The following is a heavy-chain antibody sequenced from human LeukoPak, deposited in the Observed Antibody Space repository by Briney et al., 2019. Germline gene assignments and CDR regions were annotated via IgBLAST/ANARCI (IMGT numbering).Heavy chain of an antibody. CDR2: ISNTGSVI. V-gene: IGHV3-48*04. CDR3: ARGVRRFLEWVSMDV. J-gene: IGHJ6*03. CDR1: GFTFSSYS. D-gene: IGHD3-3*01. Sequence: GRSLRLSCAASGFTFSSYSMNWVRQAPGKGLEWISYISNTGSVIYYADSVKGRFTISRDNAKNSLYLQMNSLRAEDTAVYYCARGVRRFLEWVSMDVWGKGTTVTVSS.